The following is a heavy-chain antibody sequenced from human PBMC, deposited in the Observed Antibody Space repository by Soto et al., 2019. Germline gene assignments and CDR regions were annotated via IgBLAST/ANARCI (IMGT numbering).Heavy chain of an antibody. V-gene: IGHV5-51*01. J-gene: IGHJ6*02. CDR1: GYRFTSYW. CDR3: AKLFTYSSSCSYYYYGMDC. CDR2: IYHGDSDT. D-gene: IGHD6-6*01. Sequence: PGAYLRISCKGSGYRFTSYWLGWVRQMPGKGMEWKGIIYHGDSDTRYSPSFHGQVTISADKSISTAYLQWSSQKASGTAMYYCAKLFTYSSSCSYYYYGMDCWRQRTTVTVSS.